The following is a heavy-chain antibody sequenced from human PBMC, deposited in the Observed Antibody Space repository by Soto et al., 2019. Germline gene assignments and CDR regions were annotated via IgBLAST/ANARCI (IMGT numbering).Heavy chain of an antibody. CDR1: GGSISSGDYY. V-gene: IGHV4-30-4*01. J-gene: IGHJ4*02. CDR3: ARDRGYQRIFGY. D-gene: IGHD2-2*01. CDR2: IYYSGST. Sequence: PSETLSLTCTVSGGSISSGDYYWSWIRQPPGKGLEWIGYIYYSGSTYYNPSLKSRVTISVDTSKNQFSLKLSSVTAADTAVYYCARDRGYQRIFGYWGQGTLVTVSS.